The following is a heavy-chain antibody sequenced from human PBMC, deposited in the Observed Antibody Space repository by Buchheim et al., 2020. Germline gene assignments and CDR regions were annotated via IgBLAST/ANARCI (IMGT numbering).Heavy chain of an antibody. CDR2: ISSTYEI. Sequence: EVQLVESGGGLVQPGGSLRLSCAASGFTFSTYSVNWVRQAPGKGLEWIAYISSTYEIWYADSVKGRFTISRDNAKNSLYLQMNSLRAEDTAVYYCARDRDDYYGSGTFDYWGQGTL. V-gene: IGHV3-48*04. D-gene: IGHD3-10*01. CDR1: GFTFSTYS. CDR3: ARDRDDYYGSGTFDY. J-gene: IGHJ4*02.